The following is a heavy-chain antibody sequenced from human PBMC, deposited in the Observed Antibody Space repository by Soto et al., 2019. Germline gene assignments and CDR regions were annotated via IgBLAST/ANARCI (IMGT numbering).Heavy chain of an antibody. CDR3: ARDHFPRPWVRGVHYYGMAV. CDR1: GYTFTSYG. D-gene: IGHD3-10*01. CDR2: ISAYNGNT. J-gene: IGHJ6*02. Sequence: ASVKVACKASGYTFTSYGISWVRQAPGQGLEWMGWISAYNGNTNYAQKLQGRVTMTTDTSTSTAYMELRSLRSDDTAVYYCARDHFPRPWVRGVHYYGMAVWGQGTTVTVS. V-gene: IGHV1-18*04.